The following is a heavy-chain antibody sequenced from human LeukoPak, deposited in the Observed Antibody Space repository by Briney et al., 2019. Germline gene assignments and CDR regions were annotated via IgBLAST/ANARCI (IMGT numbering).Heavy chain of an antibody. J-gene: IGHJ4*02. CDR3: AKGVTGSPRAPLDY. Sequence: PGGSLRLSCAASGFTFSSYGMSWVRQAPGKGLEWVSAISGSGGSTYYADSVKGRFTIPRDNSKNTLYLQMNSLRAEDTAVYYCAKGVTGSPRAPLDYWGQGTLVTVSS. CDR2: ISGSGGST. V-gene: IGHV3-23*01. D-gene: IGHD1-20*01. CDR1: GFTFSSYG.